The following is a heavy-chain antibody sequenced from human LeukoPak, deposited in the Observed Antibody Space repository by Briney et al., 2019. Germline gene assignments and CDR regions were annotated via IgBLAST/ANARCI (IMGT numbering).Heavy chain of an antibody. V-gene: IGHV3-23*01. CDR1: GFTFSSYA. CDR3: ARTPPRYDYVWGSYRPYYFDY. Sequence: GGSLRLSCAASGFTFSSYAMSWVRQAPGKGLEWVSAISGSGGSTYYADSVKGRFTISRDNSKNTLYLQMDSPRAEDTAVYYCARTPPRYDYVWGSYRPYYFDYWGQGTLVTVSS. CDR2: ISGSGGST. J-gene: IGHJ4*02. D-gene: IGHD3-16*02.